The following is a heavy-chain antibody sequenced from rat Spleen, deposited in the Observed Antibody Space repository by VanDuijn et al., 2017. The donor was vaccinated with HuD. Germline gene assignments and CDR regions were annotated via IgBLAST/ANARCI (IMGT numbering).Heavy chain of an antibody. V-gene: IGHV5-58*01. CDR3: AKLDYGYAY. Sequence: EVQLVESGGGLVQPGRSMKLSCAASGFTFSGYYMAWVRQAPGKGLEWISSINTDGDSTFYPDSVKGRFTISRHNAENTVYLQMNSLRSEDTATYYCAKLDYGYAYWGQGTLVTVSS. D-gene: IGHD1-11*01. CDR2: INTDGDST. CDR1: GFTFSGYY. J-gene: IGHJ3*01.